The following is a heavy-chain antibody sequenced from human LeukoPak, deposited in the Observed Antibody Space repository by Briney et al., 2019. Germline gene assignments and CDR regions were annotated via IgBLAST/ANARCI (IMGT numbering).Heavy chain of an antibody. J-gene: IGHJ5*02. D-gene: IGHD6-13*01. Sequence: GGSQRLSCAASGFDLTTYAMTWVRQAPAKGLEWVSSISIGGGGTYYADSVKGRFTISRDNSENTLHLQMNNLRVEDTARYFCARCMVLSQGWCNWFDPWGQGTLVTVSS. CDR2: ISIGGGGT. CDR3: ARCMVLSQGWCNWFDP. V-gene: IGHV3-23*01. CDR1: GFDLTTYA.